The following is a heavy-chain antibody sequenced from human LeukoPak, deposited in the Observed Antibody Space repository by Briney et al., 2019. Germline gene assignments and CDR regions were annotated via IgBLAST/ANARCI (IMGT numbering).Heavy chain of an antibody. CDR3: ARTISGSYFELDNYYFDY. V-gene: IGHV3-53*01. CDR1: GFTVSSNY. Sequence: GGSLRLSCAASGFTVSSNYMSWVRQAPGKGLEWVSVIYSGGSTYYADSVKGRFTISRDNSKNTLYPQMNSLRAEDTAVYYCARTISGSYFELDNYYFDYWGQGTLVTVSS. CDR2: IYSGGST. D-gene: IGHD1-26*01. J-gene: IGHJ4*02.